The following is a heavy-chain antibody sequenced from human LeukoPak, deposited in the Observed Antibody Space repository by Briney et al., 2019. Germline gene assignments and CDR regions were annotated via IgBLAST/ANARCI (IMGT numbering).Heavy chain of an antibody. CDR1: GFTFSPNN. Sequence: GGSLRLSCAVSGFTFSPNNMHWVRQAPGKGLEWVANIKEDGSEKYYVDSVKGRFTISRDNAKRSLYLQMNSLRAEDTAVYYCASRNLFEYWGQGTLVTVSS. D-gene: IGHD1-14*01. J-gene: IGHJ4*02. CDR2: IKEDGSEK. V-gene: IGHV3-7*01. CDR3: ASRNLFEY.